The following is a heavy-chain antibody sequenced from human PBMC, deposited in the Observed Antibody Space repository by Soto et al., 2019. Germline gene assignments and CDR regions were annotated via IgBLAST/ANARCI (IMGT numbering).Heavy chain of an antibody. CDR3: ARDDRQADYGAKWYFDL. CDR1: GYTFPSYG. Sequence: QVQLVQSGGEVKNPGASVRVSCKASGYTFPSYGISWVRQAPGQGLEWMGWINTYNGDTNYAPKLQDRVTVTTDKTTSTAYLELRSLRPDDTAMYYCARDDRQADYGAKWYFDLWGRGTLVIVSS. CDR2: INTYNGDT. D-gene: IGHD4-17*01. J-gene: IGHJ2*01. V-gene: IGHV1-18*01.